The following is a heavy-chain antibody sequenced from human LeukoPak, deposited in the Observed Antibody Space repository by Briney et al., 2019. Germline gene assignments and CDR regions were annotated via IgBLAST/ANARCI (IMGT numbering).Heavy chain of an antibody. Sequence: PSETLSLTCTVSGGTISSFYRSWIRQPPGKGLEWIAYIHYSGNTNYNPSLKSRATISVDASKKQFSLNLTSVTTADTAVYYCARERRSQWLPYDGFDVWGQGTMVTVSS. CDR3: ARERRSQWLPYDGFDV. CDR2: IHYSGNT. CDR1: GGTISSFY. J-gene: IGHJ3*01. D-gene: IGHD6-19*01. V-gene: IGHV4-59*01.